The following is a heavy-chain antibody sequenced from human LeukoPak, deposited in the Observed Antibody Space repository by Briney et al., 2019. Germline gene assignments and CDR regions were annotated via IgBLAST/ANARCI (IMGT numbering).Heavy chain of an antibody. D-gene: IGHD3-22*01. J-gene: IGHJ4*02. Sequence: GGSLRLSCAVSGITLSNYGMSWVRQAPGKGLEWGAGISDRGSRTNYAASVKGRFTISTDHPKNTLYLQMKSLRAEDTAVYFCAKRGVVIRVILVGFHKEAYYFDSWGQGALVTVSS. CDR2: ISDRGSRT. CDR3: AKRGVVIRVILVGFHKEAYYFDS. CDR1: GITLSNYG. V-gene: IGHV3-23*01.